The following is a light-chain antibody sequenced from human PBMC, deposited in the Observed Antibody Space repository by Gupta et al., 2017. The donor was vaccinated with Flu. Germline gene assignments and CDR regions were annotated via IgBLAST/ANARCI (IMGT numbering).Light chain of an antibody. V-gene: IGKV4-1*01. CDR1: QSVLYSSNNKNY. J-gene: IGKJ1*01. CDR2: WAS. Sequence: DIVITQSPDSLAVSLVERATINCKSSQSVLYSSNNKNYLAWYQQKPGQPPKLLIYWASTRESGVPDRFSGSGSGTDFTLTISSLQAEDVAVYYCQQYYSTPWTFGQGTKVEIK. CDR3: QQYYSTPWT.